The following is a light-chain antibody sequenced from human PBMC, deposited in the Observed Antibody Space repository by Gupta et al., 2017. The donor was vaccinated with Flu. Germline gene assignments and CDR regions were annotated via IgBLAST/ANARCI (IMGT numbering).Light chain of an antibody. CDR2: AAS. Sequence: DIQLTQSPSFLSASVGDRVTVTCRASQDINTYLAWYQQKPGKAPKLLIYAASTLQSGVPSSFSGSGSETEFTLTISSRQAEDVATYYCQQRNNSPITFGGGTKVEIK. CDR3: QQRNNSPIT. CDR1: QDINTY. J-gene: IGKJ4*01. V-gene: IGKV1-9*01.